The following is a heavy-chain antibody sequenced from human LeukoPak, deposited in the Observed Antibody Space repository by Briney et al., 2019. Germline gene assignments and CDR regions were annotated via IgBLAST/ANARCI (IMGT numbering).Heavy chain of an antibody. CDR1: GFTFSSYA. CDR2: ISGSGGST. Sequence: GGSLRLSCAASGFTFSSYAMSWVRQAPGKGLEWVSAISGSGGSTYYADSVKGRFTISRDNSKNTLYLQMNSLRAEDTAVYYCAKETMTVVVITGDYFDYWGQGTLVTVSS. J-gene: IGHJ4*02. V-gene: IGHV3-23*01. CDR3: AKETMTVVVITGDYFDY. D-gene: IGHD3-22*01.